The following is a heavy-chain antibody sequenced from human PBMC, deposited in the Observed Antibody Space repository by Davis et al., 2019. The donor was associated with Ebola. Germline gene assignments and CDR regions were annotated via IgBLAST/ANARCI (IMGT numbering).Heavy chain of an antibody. CDR2: IYSGGST. CDR3: AKVEAKGL. J-gene: IGHJ4*02. CDR1: VFSVSSNY. V-gene: IGHV3-53*05. Sequence: GGSLRLSCAASVFSVSSNYMNWVRQAPGKGLEWVSVIYSGGSTYYADSVKGRFTISRDNSKNTLYLQMNSLRAEDTAVYYCAKVEAKGLWGQGTLVTVSS.